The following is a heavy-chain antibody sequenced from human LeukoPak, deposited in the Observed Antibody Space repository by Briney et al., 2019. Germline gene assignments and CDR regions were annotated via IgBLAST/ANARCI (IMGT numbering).Heavy chain of an antibody. Sequence: GRSLRLSCAASGFTFDDYAMHWVRQAPGKGLEWVSGISWSSGSIGYADSVKGRFTISRDNAKNSLYLQMNSLRAEDTALYYCAKVDYGSGAEYYFDYWGQGTLVTVSS. J-gene: IGHJ4*02. CDR2: ISWSSGSI. D-gene: IGHD3-10*01. CDR1: GFTFDDYA. CDR3: AKVDYGSGAEYYFDY. V-gene: IGHV3-9*01.